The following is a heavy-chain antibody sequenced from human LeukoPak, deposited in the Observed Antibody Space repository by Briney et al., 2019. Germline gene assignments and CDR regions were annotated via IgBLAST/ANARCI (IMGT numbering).Heavy chain of an antibody. CDR1: GFTFSSYW. V-gene: IGHV3-7*03. Sequence: GGSLRLSRAASGFTFSSYWMNWVRQAPGKGLEWVANIKQDGSEKYYVDSVKGRFTISRDNAKNSLYLQMNSLRAEDTAVYYCARQRDGYNWATDYWGQGTLVTVSS. CDR3: ARQRDGYNWATDY. J-gene: IGHJ4*02. D-gene: IGHD5-24*01. CDR2: IKQDGSEK.